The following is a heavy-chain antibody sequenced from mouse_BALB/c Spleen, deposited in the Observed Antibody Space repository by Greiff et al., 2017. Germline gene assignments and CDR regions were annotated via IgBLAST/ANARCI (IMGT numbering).Heavy chain of an antibody. CDR1: GYTFTSYW. J-gene: IGHJ4*01. D-gene: IGHD2-1*01. Sequence: LQQPGSELVRPGASVKLSCKASGYTFTSYWMHWVKQRPGQGLEWIGNIYPGSGSTNYDEKFKSKATLTVDTSSSTAYMQLSSLTSEDSAVYYCTRGGGNYRYAMDYWGQGTSVTVSS. CDR2: IYPGSGST. V-gene: IGHV1S22*01. CDR3: TRGGGNYRYAMDY.